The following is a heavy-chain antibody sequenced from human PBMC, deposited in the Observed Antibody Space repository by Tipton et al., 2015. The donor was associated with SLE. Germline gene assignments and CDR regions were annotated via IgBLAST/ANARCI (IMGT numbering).Heavy chain of an antibody. Sequence: SLRLSCAASGFTFSSYAMSWVRQAPGKGLEWVSAISSSSSYTNYADSVKGRFTISRDNAKNSLYLQMNSLRAEDTAVYYCARGIAAAGYYYYYYYMDVWGKGTTVTVSS. J-gene: IGHJ6*03. D-gene: IGHD6-13*01. CDR1: GFTFSSYA. V-gene: IGHV3-21*01. CDR2: ISSSSSYT. CDR3: ARGIAAAGYYYYYYYMDV.